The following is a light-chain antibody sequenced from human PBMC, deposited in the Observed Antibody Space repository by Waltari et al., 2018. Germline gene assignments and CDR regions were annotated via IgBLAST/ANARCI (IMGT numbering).Light chain of an antibody. CDR3: QQYDISPLT. J-gene: IGKJ4*01. CDR2: GAF. Sequence: GERATLSCRTSQTIRTTYLAWYQQKPGQAPTLLIYGAFSRATGIPDRFTGSGSGTDFSLTISSLEPEDFATYYCQQYDISPLTFGGGTKVEIK. V-gene: IGKV3-20*01. CDR1: QTIRTTY.